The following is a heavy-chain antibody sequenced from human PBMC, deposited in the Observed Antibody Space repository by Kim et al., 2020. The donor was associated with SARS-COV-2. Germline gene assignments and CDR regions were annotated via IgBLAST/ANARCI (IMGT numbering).Heavy chain of an antibody. CDR2: INPNSGGT. J-gene: IGHJ4*02. CDR1: GYTFTGYY. V-gene: IGHV1-2*06. CDR3: ARDPGYSSSTFDY. D-gene: IGHD6-13*01. Sequence: ASVKVSCKASGYTFTGYYMHWVRQAPGQGLEWMGRINPNSGGTNYAQKFQGRVTMTRDTSISTAYMELSRLRSDDTAVYYCARDPGYSSSTFDYWGQGTLVTVSS.